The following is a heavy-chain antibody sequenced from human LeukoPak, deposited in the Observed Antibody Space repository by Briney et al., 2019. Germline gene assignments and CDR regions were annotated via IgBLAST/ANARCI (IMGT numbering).Heavy chain of an antibody. D-gene: IGHD2-2*01. CDR2: IYYSGST. J-gene: IGHJ4*02. CDR3: ARANYCRSTSCLLFDY. V-gene: IGHV4-61*01. CDR1: GGSVSSGSYY. Sequence: SETLSLTCTVSGGSVSSGSYYWSWIRQPPGKGLEWIGYIYYSGSTNYNPSLKSRVTISVDTSKNQFSLKLSSVTAADTAVYYCARANYCRSTSCLLFDYWGQGTLVTVSS.